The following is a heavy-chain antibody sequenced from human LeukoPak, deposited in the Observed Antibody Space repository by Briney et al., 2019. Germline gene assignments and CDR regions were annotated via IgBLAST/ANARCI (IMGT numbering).Heavy chain of an antibody. CDR2: ISYDVSNK. CDR1: GFTFSSYA. CDR3: ARDASALVGAPYFDY. J-gene: IGHJ4*02. D-gene: IGHD1-26*01. V-gene: IGHV3-30*04. Sequence: GGSLRLSCAASGFTFSSYAMHWVRQAPGKGLEWVAVISYDVSNKYYADSVKDRFTISRDNSKNTLYLQMNSLRAEDTAVYYCARDASALVGAPYFDYWGQGTLVTVSS.